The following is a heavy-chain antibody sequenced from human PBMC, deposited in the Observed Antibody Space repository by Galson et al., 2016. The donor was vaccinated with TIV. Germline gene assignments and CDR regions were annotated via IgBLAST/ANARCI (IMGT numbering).Heavy chain of an antibody. D-gene: IGHD2-2*01. Sequence: SLRLSCAASGFTFGDFYMSWVRQAPGKGPEWISYIGASGRISYYADSVKGRFTISRDNAENSLYLQMNGLRVEDTAVYYCARDCSSSNCYTDPIYFDSWGRESWSPSPQ. CDR2: IGASGRIS. V-gene: IGHV3-11*01. CDR3: ARDCSSSNCYTDPIYFDS. J-gene: IGHJ4*02. CDR1: GFTFGDFY.